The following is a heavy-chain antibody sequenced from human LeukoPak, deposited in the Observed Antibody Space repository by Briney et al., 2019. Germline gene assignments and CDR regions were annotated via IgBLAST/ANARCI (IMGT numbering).Heavy chain of an antibody. CDR3: AREVAAAGTRYFDY. Sequence: ASETLSLTCAVYGGSFSGYYWSWIRQPPGKGLEWIGEINHSGSTNYNLSLKSRVTISVDTSKNQFSLKLSSVTAADTAVYYCAREVAAAGTRYFDYWGQGTLVTVSS. J-gene: IGHJ4*02. V-gene: IGHV4-34*01. D-gene: IGHD6-13*01. CDR2: INHSGST. CDR1: GGSFSGYY.